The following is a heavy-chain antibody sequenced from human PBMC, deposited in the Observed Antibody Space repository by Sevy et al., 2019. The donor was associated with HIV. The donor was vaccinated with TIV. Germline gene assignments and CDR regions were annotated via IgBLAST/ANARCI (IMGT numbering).Heavy chain of an antibody. V-gene: IGHV1-69*13. CDR1: GGTFSGYA. D-gene: IGHD3-16*01. CDR2: IIAISGTT. J-gene: IGHJ5*02. CDR3: ARDRDRGWFDP. Sequence: ASVKVSCKTSGGTFSGYAISWVRQAPGQGLDWMGGIIAISGTTNYVQKFQGRVTITADVSTRTVYMELRSLKTEDTAIYYCARDRDRGWFDPWGQGTQVTVSS.